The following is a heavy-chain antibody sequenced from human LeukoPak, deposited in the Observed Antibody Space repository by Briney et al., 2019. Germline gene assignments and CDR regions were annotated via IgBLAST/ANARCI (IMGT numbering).Heavy chain of an antibody. J-gene: IGHJ4*02. CDR3: ARVKWFGELSYFDD. V-gene: IGHV3-20*04. Sequence: GGSLRLSCAASGFNFEDYGMSWVRQAPGKGLEWVSGINWNGGSTGYADSVKGRFTISRDNAKNSLYLRMNSLRAEDTALYYCARVKWFGELSYFDDWGQGTLVTVSS. CDR1: GFNFEDYG. D-gene: IGHD3-10*01. CDR2: INWNGGST.